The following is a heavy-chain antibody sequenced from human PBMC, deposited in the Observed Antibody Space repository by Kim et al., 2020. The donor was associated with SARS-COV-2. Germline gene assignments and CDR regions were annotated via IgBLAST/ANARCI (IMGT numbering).Heavy chain of an antibody. Sequence: SETLSLTCTVSGGSMSSFYWSLLRQPAGKGLEWIGRIYIGGSTTYNPSLKSRVTMSVDTSKKQFSLRLSSVTAADTAVYYCARVRERGYFDLWGRGTLVT. CDR1: GGSMSSFY. CDR3: ARVRERGYFDL. J-gene: IGHJ2*01. D-gene: IGHD1-26*01. CDR2: IYIGGST. V-gene: IGHV4-4*07.